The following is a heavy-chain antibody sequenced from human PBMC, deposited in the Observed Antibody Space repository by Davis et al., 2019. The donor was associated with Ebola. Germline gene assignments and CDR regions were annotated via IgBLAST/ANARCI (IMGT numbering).Heavy chain of an antibody. CDR1: GFTFTSYG. CDR3: AREIVVVPAAMKDTRYFDL. CDR2: ISPYNGNT. V-gene: IGHV1-18*01. Sequence: ASVKVSCKASGFTFTSYGITWVRQAPGQGLEWMGWISPYNGNTNYAEKFRGRVTVTTDTSTSTAYMELSRLRSDDTAVYYCAREIVVVPAAMKDTRYFDLWGRGTLVTVSS. D-gene: IGHD2-2*01. J-gene: IGHJ2*01.